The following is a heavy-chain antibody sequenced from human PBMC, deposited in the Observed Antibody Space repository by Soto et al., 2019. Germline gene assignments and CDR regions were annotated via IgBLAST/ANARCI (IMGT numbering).Heavy chain of an antibody. CDR1: RFMFKSYA. CDR2: INPSGGST. Sequence: GWSLRLSCAASRFMFKSYAMSWVRQAPGKGLEWVSSINPSGGSTFYADSVKGRFTISRDNSKNTLYLQMNSLRAGDTAKYYCVKEWTPRRAFDFWGQGTLVTVSS. CDR3: VKEWTPRRAFDF. V-gene: IGHV3-23*01. J-gene: IGHJ4*02. D-gene: IGHD5-12*01.